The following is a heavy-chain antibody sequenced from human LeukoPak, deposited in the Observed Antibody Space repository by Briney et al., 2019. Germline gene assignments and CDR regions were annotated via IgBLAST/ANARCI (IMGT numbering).Heavy chain of an antibody. Sequence: GGSLRLSCAASEFTFSNYWMSWVRQAPGKGLDWVANIKQDGSEKQYVESVKGRFTISRDNAKNSLYLQMNSLRAEDTAVYYCARRGLRSQSGKPYYGSDVWGQGTTITVSS. J-gene: IGHJ6*02. D-gene: IGHD3-10*01. V-gene: IGHV3-7*01. CDR3: ARRGLRSQSGKPYYGSDV. CDR1: EFTFSNYW. CDR2: IKQDGSEK.